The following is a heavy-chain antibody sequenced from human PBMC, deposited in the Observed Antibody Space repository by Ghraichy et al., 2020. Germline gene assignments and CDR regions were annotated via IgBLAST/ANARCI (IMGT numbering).Heavy chain of an antibody. D-gene: IGHD3-10*01. CDR3: AKDWSLVYYYGSPAFDI. Sequence: GGSLRLSCAVSGFSFSRYAMMWVRQAPGKGLEWVSVISGSGATTYYADAVKGRFIVSRDNSKNTLYLEMNSLRAEDTALYYCAKDWSLVYYYGSPAFDIWGQGTMVTVSS. J-gene: IGHJ3*02. CDR1: GFSFSRYA. CDR2: ISGSGATT. V-gene: IGHV3-23*01.